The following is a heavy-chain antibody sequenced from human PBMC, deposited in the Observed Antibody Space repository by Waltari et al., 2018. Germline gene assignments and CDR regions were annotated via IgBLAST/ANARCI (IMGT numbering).Heavy chain of an antibody. V-gene: IGHV3-23*01. J-gene: IGHJ4*02. D-gene: IGHD3-16*01. Sequence: EVLLLESGGGLVQPGGSLRLSWAASGFTFSSYAMNWVRQAPGKGLEWVSTIYSAAGGGGTQYADSVTGRFTISRDNSKNTLYQQMNRLRAADTAMYYCAKDTLSYSQNWGQGIMVTVSS. CDR3: AKDTLSYSQN. CDR2: IYSAAGGGGT. CDR1: GFTFSSYA.